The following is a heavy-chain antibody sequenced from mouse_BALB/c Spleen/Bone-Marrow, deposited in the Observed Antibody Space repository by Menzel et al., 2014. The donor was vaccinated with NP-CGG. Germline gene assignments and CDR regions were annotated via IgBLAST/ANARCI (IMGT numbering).Heavy chain of an antibody. D-gene: IGHD4-1*01. Sequence: QVQLQQSGAELAKPGAPVKLSCKASGYTFTSYWMNWVKQRPGRGLEWIGRIDPSDSETHYNQKFKDKATLTVDKSSSTAYIQLSSLTSEDSAVYYCARNWVYFDYWGQGTTLTVSS. CDR2: IDPSDSET. J-gene: IGHJ2*01. CDR3: ARNWVYFDY. V-gene: IGHV1-69*02. CDR1: GYTFTSYW.